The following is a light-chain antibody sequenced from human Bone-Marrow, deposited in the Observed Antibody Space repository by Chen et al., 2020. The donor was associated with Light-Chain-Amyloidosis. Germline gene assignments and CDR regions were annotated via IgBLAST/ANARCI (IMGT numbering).Light chain of an antibody. CDR1: SSDVGAYNY. CDR2: DVS. CDR3: SSYTSSSTLV. Sequence: QPALTQPASVSGSPGQSITISCTGTSSDVGAYNYVSWYQQHPGKVPKVMIYDVSNRPSGVSNRFSGSKSGNTASLSISGLQAEDEAHYYCSSYTSSSTLVFGGGTKLTVL. J-gene: IGLJ2*01. V-gene: IGLV2-14*03.